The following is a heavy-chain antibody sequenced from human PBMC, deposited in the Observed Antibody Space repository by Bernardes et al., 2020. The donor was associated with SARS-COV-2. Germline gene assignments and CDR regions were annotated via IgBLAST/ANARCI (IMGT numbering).Heavy chain of an antibody. D-gene: IGHD3-10*01. CDR2: IHYSGDT. CDR1: SGSVNNYY. CDR3: ARGINMIRVSDTFDI. Sequence: SESLPLTCTVASGSVNNYYWSWIRQPPGKGLEWIGCIHYSGDTNYNPSLKSRVTISIVTSGNQFSLKLSSVTAADTAVYYCARGINMIRVSDTFDIWGQGTVVTVSS. J-gene: IGHJ3*02. V-gene: IGHV4-59*02.